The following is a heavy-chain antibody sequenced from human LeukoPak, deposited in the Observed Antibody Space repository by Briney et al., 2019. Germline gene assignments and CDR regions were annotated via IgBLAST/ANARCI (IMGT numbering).Heavy chain of an antibody. CDR2: IYPGDSDT. Sequence: RGESLKISCKGSGYSFTSYWIGWVRQLPGKGLEWMGIIYPGDSDTRYSPSFQGQVTISADKSISTAYLRWSSLKASDTAMYYCARHRRRWLQDYWGQGTLVTVSS. D-gene: IGHD5-24*01. V-gene: IGHV5-51*01. CDR3: ARHRRRWLQDY. CDR1: GYSFTSYW. J-gene: IGHJ4*02.